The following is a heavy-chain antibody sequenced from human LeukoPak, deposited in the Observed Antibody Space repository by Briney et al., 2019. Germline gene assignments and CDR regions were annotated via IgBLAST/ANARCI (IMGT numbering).Heavy chain of an antibody. D-gene: IGHD1-14*01. J-gene: IGHJ4*02. CDR1: GGSISSYY. CDR3: ARTWSVYKVRGPTYYFDY. V-gene: IGHV4-59*12. Sequence: SETLSLTCTVSGGSISSYYWSWIRQPPGKGLEWIGYIYYSGSTNYNPSLKSRVTISVDTSKNLFSLKLSSVTAADTAVYYCARTWSVYKVRGPTYYFDYWGQGTLVTVSS. CDR2: IYYSGST.